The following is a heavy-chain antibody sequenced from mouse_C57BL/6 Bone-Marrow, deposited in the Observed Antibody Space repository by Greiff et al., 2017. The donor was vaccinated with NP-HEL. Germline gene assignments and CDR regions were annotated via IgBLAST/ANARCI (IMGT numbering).Heavy chain of an antibody. CDR3: AITRYYYAMDY. CDR1: GYTFTSYW. J-gene: IGHJ4*01. V-gene: IGHV1-55*01. CDR2: IYPGSGST. Sequence: QVQLQQPGAELVKPGASVKMSCKASGYTFTSYWITWVKQRPGQGLEWIGDIYPGSGSTNYNEKFKSKATPTVDTSSSTAYMQLSSLTSEDSAVYYCAITRYYYAMDYWGQGTSVTVSS.